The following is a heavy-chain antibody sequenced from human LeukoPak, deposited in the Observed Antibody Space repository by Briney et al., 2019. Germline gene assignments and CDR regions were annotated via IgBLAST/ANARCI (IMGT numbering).Heavy chain of an antibody. CDR2: ISYDGSNK. CDR3: ARGITMVRGGTFY. V-gene: IGHV3-30*04. D-gene: IGHD3-10*01. Sequence: GRSLRLSCAASGFTFSSYAMHWVRQAPGKGLEWVAVISYDGSNKYYADSVKGRFTISRDNSKNTLYLQMNSLRAEDTAVYYWARGITMVRGGTFYWGQGALVTVSS. CDR1: GFTFSSYA. J-gene: IGHJ4*02.